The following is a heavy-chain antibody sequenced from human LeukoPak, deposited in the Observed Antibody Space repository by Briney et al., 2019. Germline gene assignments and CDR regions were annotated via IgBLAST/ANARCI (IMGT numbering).Heavy chain of an antibody. CDR1: GFTFSSYW. D-gene: IGHD3-9*01. Sequence: GGSLRLSCEASGFTFSSYWMSWVRQAPGKGLEWVANIKTDGSEKYYVDSVKGRFTISRDNAKNSLYLQMNSLRAEDAAVYYCARDYTGYFPWGQGTLVIVSS. V-gene: IGHV3-7*03. CDR3: ARDYTGYFP. CDR2: IKTDGSEK. J-gene: IGHJ5*02.